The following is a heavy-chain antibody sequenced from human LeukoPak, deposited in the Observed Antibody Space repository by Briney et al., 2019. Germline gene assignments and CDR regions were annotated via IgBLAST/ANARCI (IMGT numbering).Heavy chain of an antibody. V-gene: IGHV4-59*01. D-gene: IGHD6-13*01. CDR1: GGSISSYY. Sequence: SETLSLTRTVSGGSISSYYWSWIRQPPGKGLEWIGYIYYSGSTNYNPSLKSRVTISVDTSKNQFSLKLSSVTAADTAVYYCARDRAAFDYWGQGTLVTVSS. J-gene: IGHJ4*02. CDR2: IYYSGST. CDR3: ARDRAAFDY.